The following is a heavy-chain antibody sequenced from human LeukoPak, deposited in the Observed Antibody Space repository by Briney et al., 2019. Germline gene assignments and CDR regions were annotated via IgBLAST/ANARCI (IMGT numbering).Heavy chain of an antibody. D-gene: IGHD3-10*01. J-gene: IGHJ5*02. Sequence: TLSLTCTVSGGSINSGGYYWSWIRQHPGKGLEWIVYIYYSGSTYYNPSLKSRVTISVDTSKNQFSLKLSSVTAADTAVYYCARVLVTLVRGVWWFDPWGQGTLVTVSS. V-gene: IGHV4-31*03. CDR2: IYYSGST. CDR3: ARVLVTLVRGVWWFDP. CDR1: GGSINSGGYY.